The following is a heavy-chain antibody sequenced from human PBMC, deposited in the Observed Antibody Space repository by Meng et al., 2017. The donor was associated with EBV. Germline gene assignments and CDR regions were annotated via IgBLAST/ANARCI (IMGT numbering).Heavy chain of an antibody. CDR1: GYTLTELF. J-gene: IGHJ4*02. CDR3: ITRAHSSGYYY. D-gene: IGHD3-22*01. Sequence: QVQLVQPGAEVKKPGASVKVSCKVSGYTLTELFMYWVRQAPGKGLGWMGGYDPEDGETIYALKFQGRVAMTEDTSTDTAYMELSSLRSEDTAVYYCITRAHSSGYYYWGQGTLVTVSS. V-gene: IGHV1-24*01. CDR2: YDPEDGET.